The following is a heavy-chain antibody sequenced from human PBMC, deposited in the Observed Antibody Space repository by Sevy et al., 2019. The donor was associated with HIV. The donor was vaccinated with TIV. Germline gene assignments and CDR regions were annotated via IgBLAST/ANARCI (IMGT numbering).Heavy chain of an antibody. V-gene: IGHV1-46*02. CDR2: INATSGST. D-gene: IGHD5-12*01. Sequence: ASVKVSCKASGYTFNNYYMHWVRQAPGQGLEWMGVINATSGSTKFVEKFQDRVSMTRDTSTSTVYMELMSLISDDTAVYYCARGAGYSGYDPDYWGQGTLVTVSS. CDR3: ARGAGYSGYDPDY. J-gene: IGHJ4*02. CDR1: GYTFNNYY.